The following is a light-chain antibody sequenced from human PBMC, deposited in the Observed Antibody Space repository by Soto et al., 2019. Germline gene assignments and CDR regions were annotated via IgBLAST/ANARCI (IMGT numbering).Light chain of an antibody. CDR3: QQYGTSPAT. J-gene: IGKJ1*01. CDR1: QSVSSSY. V-gene: IGKV3-20*01. Sequence: EIVLTQSPGTLSLSPGERATLSCRASQSVSSSYLAWYQQKPGQAPRLLIYGASSRATGIPDRFSGSGSGTDFTLTISRLEAGDFAVYYCQQYGTSPATFDQGTKVEIK. CDR2: GAS.